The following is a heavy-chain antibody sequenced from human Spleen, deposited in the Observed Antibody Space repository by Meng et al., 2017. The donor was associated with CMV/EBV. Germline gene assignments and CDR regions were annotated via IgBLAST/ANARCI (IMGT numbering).Heavy chain of an antibody. CDR1: AYTFTGFY. Sequence: ASVKVSCKASAYTFTGFYIHWVRQAPGQGLEWLGWINPNSGDTNYALKFQGRVAMTRDTSISTAYMELSRLRSDDTAVYYCARGPIDSVSNWGQGTLVTVSS. J-gene: IGHJ4*02. V-gene: IGHV1-2*02. D-gene: IGHD2-15*01. CDR2: INPNSGDT. CDR3: ARGPIDSVSN.